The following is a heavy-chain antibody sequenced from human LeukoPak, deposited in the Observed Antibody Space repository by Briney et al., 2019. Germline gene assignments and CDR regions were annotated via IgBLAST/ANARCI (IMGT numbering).Heavy chain of an antibody. V-gene: IGHV4-39*02. J-gene: IGHJ4*02. CDR2: IHYIGST. D-gene: IGHD6-19*01. CDR1: GDSISNHNYF. Sequence: SETLSLTCTVSGDSISNHNYFWGWIRQPPGKRLEWIGSIHYIGSTYFNLSLKSRVTVSVDTSKNHFSLKLSSVTAADTCVYYCATSVYSSGWHPFFDYWGQGAPVIVSS. CDR3: ATSVYSSGWHPFFDY.